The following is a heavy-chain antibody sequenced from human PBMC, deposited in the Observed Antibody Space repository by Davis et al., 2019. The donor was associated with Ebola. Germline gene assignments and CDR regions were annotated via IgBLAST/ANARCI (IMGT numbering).Heavy chain of an antibody. CDR3: GSPVVA. V-gene: IGHV3-74*01. CDR1: GFTFSGHW. CDR2: IKSDGSSA. Sequence: PGGSLRLSCAASGFTFSGHWMHWVRQAPGKGLVWVSQIKSDGSSATYADSVKGRFTISRDNAKNTLYLQMNSLRAEDTAVYYCGSPVVAWGQGTLVSVS. J-gene: IGHJ4*02. D-gene: IGHD2-15*01.